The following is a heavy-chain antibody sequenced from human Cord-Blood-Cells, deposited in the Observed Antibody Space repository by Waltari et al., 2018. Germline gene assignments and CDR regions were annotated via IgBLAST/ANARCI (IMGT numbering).Heavy chain of an antibody. J-gene: IGHJ3*02. D-gene: IGHD2-2*01. V-gene: IGHV4-39*01. CDR2: IYYSGST. CDR3: ARQILGYCSSTSCYVDAFDI. Sequence: QLQLQESGPGLVKPSETLSITCTVSGGSISSSSYYWGWIRQAPGKGLEWIGSIYYSGSTYYNPSLKSRVTISVDTSKNQFSLKLSSVTAADTAVYYCARQILGYCSSTSCYVDAFDIWGQGTMVTVSS. CDR1: GGSISSSSYY.